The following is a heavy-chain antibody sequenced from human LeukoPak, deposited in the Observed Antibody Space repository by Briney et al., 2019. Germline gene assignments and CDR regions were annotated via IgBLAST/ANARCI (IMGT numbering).Heavy chain of an antibody. J-gene: IGHJ6*03. D-gene: IGHD6-13*01. CDR1: GYTFTSYG. CDR2: ISAYNGNT. CDR3: AREGIAAAYYYYYYYMDV. Sequence: ASVKVSCKASGYTFTSYGISWVRQAPGQGLEWMGWISAYNGNTNYAQKLQGRVTMTTDTSTSTAYMELRSLRSDDTAAYYCAREGIAAAYYYYYYYMDVWGKGTTVTVSS. V-gene: IGHV1-18*01.